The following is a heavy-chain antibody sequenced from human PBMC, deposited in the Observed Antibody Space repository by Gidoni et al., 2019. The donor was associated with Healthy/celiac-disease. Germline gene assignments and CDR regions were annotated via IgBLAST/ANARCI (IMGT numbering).Heavy chain of an antibody. V-gene: IGHV1-46*01. CDR3: ARAPHDYGDYGGLDY. CDR2: INPSGGST. D-gene: IGHD4-17*01. Sequence: QVQLVQSGAEVKKPGASVKVSCKASGYTFTSYYMPWVRQAPGQGLEWMGIINPSGGSTSYAQNFQGRVTMTRDTSTNTVYMGLSSLGSADTAVYNCARAPHDYGDYGGLDYWGQGTLVTVSS. CDR1: GYTFTSYY. J-gene: IGHJ4*02.